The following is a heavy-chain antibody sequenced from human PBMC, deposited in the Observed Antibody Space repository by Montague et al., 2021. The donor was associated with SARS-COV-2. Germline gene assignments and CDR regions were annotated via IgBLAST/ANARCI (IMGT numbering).Heavy chain of an antibody. CDR2: INHSGST. CDR3: ARGARQGYGFRLGSFDS. CDR1: GGSISSSSYY. D-gene: IGHD3-10*01. V-gene: IGHV4-39*07. Sequence: SETLSLTCTVSGGSISSSSYYWGWICQPPGKGLEWIGEINHSGSTNYNPSLKSRVTMSVDTSKNQFSLKLSSVTAADTAVYYCARGARQGYGFRLGSFDSWGQGTLVTVSS. J-gene: IGHJ4*02.